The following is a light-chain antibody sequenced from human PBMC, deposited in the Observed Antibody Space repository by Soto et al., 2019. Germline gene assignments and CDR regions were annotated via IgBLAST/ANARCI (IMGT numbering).Light chain of an antibody. CDR2: SAS. CDR3: HQFGSLPET. Sequence: EVVLTQSPGTLSLSPGERVTLSCRASQSVASSYLAWYQQKPRRAPSLLFYSASSRATGIPERFSGSGSGTDFTLTISSLEPEDFAVYYCHQFGSLPETFGQGTNVE. J-gene: IGKJ1*01. V-gene: IGKV3-20*01. CDR1: QSVASSY.